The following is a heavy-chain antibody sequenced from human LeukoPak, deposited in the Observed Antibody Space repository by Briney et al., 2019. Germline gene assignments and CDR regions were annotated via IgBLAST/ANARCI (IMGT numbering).Heavy chain of an antibody. CDR2: IIPIFGTT. CDR3: ARGLDSSSWYMDY. CDR1: GGTFSSYA. Sequence: ASVKVSCKASGGTFSSYAISWVRQAPGQGLEWMGGIIPIFGTTNYAQKFQGRVTITADESTSTAYMELSSLRSDDTAVYHCARGLDSSSWYMDYWGQGTLVTVSS. J-gene: IGHJ4*02. D-gene: IGHD6-13*01. V-gene: IGHV1-69*01.